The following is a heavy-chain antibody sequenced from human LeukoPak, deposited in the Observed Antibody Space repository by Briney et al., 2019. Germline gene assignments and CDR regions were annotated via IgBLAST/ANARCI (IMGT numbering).Heavy chain of an antibody. CDR3: ARDTRYYDNSGYYYFDY. Sequence: RASGTLSLTCAVPGGSISSSNWWSWRRQPPGKGLEWIGEIYHSGSTNYNPSLKSRVTISVDKSKNQFSLKLSSVTAADTAVYYCARDTRYYDNSGYYYFDYWGRGTLVTVSS. CDR2: IYHSGST. J-gene: IGHJ4*02. D-gene: IGHD3-22*01. V-gene: IGHV4-4*02. CDR1: GGSISSSNW.